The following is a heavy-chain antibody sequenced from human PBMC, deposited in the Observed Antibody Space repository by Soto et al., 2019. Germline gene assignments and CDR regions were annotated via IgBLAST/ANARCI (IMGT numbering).Heavy chain of an antibody. Sequence: QVQLQESGPGLVKPSQTLSLTCTVSGGSISSGDYFWRWIRQPPGKGLEWIRYISYSGSAYYNPSLKSRVTISVDTSMTQFSLKLNSVTAADTAVYFCARASTVIYFDFWGQGTLVTVSS. CDR1: GGSISSGDYF. D-gene: IGHD4-17*01. CDR2: ISYSGSA. CDR3: ARASTVIYFDF. V-gene: IGHV4-30-4*01. J-gene: IGHJ4*02.